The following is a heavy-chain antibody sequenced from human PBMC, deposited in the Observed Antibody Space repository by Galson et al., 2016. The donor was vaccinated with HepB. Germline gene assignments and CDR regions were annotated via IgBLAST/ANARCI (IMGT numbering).Heavy chain of an antibody. CDR2: INSDGSSS. Sequence: SLRLSCAASGFTFSGHWMHWVRQAPGKGLIWVSRINSDGSSSSYTDYVKGRFTISRDNAKNSMDLQMNGLREDDTAVYFCVRGLYEFWGGYRPDTFDLWGQGTMVTV. V-gene: IGHV3-74*01. J-gene: IGHJ3*01. CDR1: GFTFSGHW. D-gene: IGHD3/OR15-3a*01. CDR3: VRGLYEFWGGYRPDTFDL.